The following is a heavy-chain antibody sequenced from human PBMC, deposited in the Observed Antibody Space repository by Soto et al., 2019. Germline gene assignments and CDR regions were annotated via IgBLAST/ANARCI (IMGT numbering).Heavy chain of an antibody. CDR2: IYHSEST. Sequence: SETLSLTCAVSGGSISSGGYSWSWIRQPPGKGLEWIGYIYHSESTYYNPSLKSRVTISVDRSKNQFSLKLSSVTAADTAVYYCAGYGDSWFDPWGQGTLVTVSS. CDR3: AGYGDSWFDP. V-gene: IGHV4-30-2*01. CDR1: GGSISSGGYS. J-gene: IGHJ5*02. D-gene: IGHD4-17*01.